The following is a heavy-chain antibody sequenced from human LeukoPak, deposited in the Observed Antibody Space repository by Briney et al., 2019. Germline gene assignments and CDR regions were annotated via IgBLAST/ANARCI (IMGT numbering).Heavy chain of an antibody. CDR3: ARDSPTMGGTGSSDY. CDR1: GLTFGSYW. CDR2: IKEDGSEK. D-gene: IGHD1-26*01. V-gene: IGHV3-7*01. Sequence: GGSLRLSCTASGLTFGSYWLSWVRQAPGKGLEWLTNIKEDGSEKYSVDSVKGRFTISRDNAKNSLYLQMNSLRAEDTAVYYCARDSPTMGGTGSSDYWGQGTLVTVSS. J-gene: IGHJ4*01.